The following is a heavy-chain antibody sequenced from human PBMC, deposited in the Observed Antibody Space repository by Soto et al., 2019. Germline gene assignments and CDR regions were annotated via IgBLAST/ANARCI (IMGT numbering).Heavy chain of an antibody. CDR2: INHSGST. Sequence: ETLSLTCAVYGGSFIGYYWSWIRQPPGKGLEWIGEINHSGSTNYNPSLKSRVTISVDTSKNQFSLKLGSVTAADTAVYYCAREGDSSGYYGIHDYWGQGTLVTVSS. CDR3: AREGDSSGYYGIHDY. CDR1: GGSFIGYY. D-gene: IGHD3-22*01. J-gene: IGHJ4*02. V-gene: IGHV4-34*01.